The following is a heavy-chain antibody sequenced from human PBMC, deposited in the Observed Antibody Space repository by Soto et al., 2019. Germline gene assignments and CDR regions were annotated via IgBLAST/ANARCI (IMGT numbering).Heavy chain of an antibody. CDR2: IISDGST. CDR3: AKSATQALHSHGYDY. Sequence: EVQLFESGGDLVQPGGSLRLSCAASGFTFSNYGMTWVRQAPGEGLEWVSSIISDGSTYYADSVKGRLTISRDNSKSTLYLQMNSLRAEDTAVYYCAKSATQALHSHGYDYWGPGTLVTVFS. V-gene: IGHV3-23*01. J-gene: IGHJ4*02. D-gene: IGHD5-18*01. CDR1: GFTFSNYG.